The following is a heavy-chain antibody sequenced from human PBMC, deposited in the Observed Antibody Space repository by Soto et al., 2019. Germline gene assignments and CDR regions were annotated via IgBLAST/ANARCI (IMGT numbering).Heavy chain of an antibody. Sequence: QVQLQESGPGLVKPSETLSLTCTVSGGSISDYYWSWFRQAPGKGLDWIGYVYYSGGTNYSPSLXSXXTMSVDTAKNQFSLKLSYVTAADAAVYYWARPAIDWGQGTLVTVSS. V-gene: IGHV4-59*08. CDR1: GGSISDYY. CDR3: ARPAID. J-gene: IGHJ4*02. CDR2: VYYSGGT.